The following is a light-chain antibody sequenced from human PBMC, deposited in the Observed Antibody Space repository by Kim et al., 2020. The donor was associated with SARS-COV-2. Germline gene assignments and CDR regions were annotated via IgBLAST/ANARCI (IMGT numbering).Light chain of an antibody. V-gene: IGKV1-27*01. CDR3: QQYNSDPVT. CDR1: QGIINY. J-gene: IGKJ5*01. Sequence: SASVGDRVTITCRASQGIINYVAWYQQKPGQAPNLLIYAASALQSGVPSRFSGSGSGTDFSLTISSLQPEDVATYFCQQYNSDPVTFGQGTRLEI. CDR2: AAS.